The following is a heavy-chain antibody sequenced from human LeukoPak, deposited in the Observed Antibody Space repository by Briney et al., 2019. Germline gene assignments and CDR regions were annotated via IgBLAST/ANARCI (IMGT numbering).Heavy chain of an antibody. D-gene: IGHD2-2*01. V-gene: IGHV3-30*02. CDR2: IWYDGSDK. Sequence: GGSLRLSCAASGFTFNSYGMHWVRQAPGKGLEWVAFIWYDGSDKYYADSVKGRLTISRDNSKNTLYLQMSSLRAEDTAVYYCAKGSYYCSSSSCPQYYYYVDVWGKGTTVTVSS. CDR1: GFTFNSYG. J-gene: IGHJ6*03. CDR3: AKGSYYCSSSSCPQYYYYVDV.